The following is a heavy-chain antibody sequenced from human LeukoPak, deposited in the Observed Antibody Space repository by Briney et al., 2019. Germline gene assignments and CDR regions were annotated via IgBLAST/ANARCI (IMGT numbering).Heavy chain of an antibody. D-gene: IGHD1-26*01. V-gene: IGHV4-59*08. CDR1: GGSISTFY. CDR2: IYYSGST. CDR3: ARRQWVPAFDI. J-gene: IGHJ3*02. Sequence: SETLSLTCTVSGGSISTFYWNWIRQPPGKGLEWIGYIYYSGSTNYNPSLKSRVTISVDTSKNQFSLKLNSVTAADTAVYYCARRQWVPAFDIWGQGTMVTVSS.